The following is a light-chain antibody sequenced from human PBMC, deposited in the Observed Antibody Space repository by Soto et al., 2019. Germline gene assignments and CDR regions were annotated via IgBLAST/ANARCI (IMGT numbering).Light chain of an antibody. V-gene: IGKV1-5*01. CDR1: QSISNW. CDR2: HAT. J-gene: IGKJ1*01. Sequence: DIQMTQSPSTLSASVGDRVTITCRASQSISNWLAWYQQKPGTAAKLLIYHATAFESGVPSRFSGSGSGTEFTLTISDLQPNDFSPYYCQQYNSYSFGQGTKVDI. CDR3: QQYNSYS.